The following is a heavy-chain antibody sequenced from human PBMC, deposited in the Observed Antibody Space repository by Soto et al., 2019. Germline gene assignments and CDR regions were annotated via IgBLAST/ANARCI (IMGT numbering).Heavy chain of an antibody. V-gene: IGHV3-74*01. CDR1: GFTFSSYW. J-gene: IGHJ4*02. Sequence: EVQLVESGGGLVQPGGSLRLSCAASGFTFSSYWMHWDRQAPGKGLVWVSRISTDGSSTSYADSVKGRFTISRDNAKNTLYLQMNSLRAEDTAVYYCARAQAVAGTGGYYWGQGTLVTVSS. CDR3: ARAQAVAGTGGYY. CDR2: ISTDGSST. D-gene: IGHD6-19*01.